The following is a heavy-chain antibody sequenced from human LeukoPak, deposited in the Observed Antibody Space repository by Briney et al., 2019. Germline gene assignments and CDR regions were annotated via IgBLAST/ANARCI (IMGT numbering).Heavy chain of an antibody. CDR2: INTDGSST. CDR3: AREYRISSMFDP. J-gene: IGHJ5*02. V-gene: IGHV3-74*01. D-gene: IGHD6-6*01. Sequence: GGSLRLSCAASGYTFSSYWMHWVRQVPGKGLVWVSRINTDGSSTSYADSVKGRFTISRDNAKNTLYLQMNSLRVEDTAVYYCAREYRISSMFDPWGQGTLVTVSS. CDR1: GYTFSSYW.